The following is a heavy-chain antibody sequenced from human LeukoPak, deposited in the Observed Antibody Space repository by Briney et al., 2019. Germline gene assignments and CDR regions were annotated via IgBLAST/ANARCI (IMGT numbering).Heavy chain of an antibody. Sequence: GASVTVSCTASGYTFTSYGISWVRQAPGQGLEWMGWISAYNGNTNYAQKLQGRVTMTTDTSTSTAYMELRSLRSDDTAVYYCATRGRVAGTFYGHWGQGTLVTVSS. J-gene: IGHJ4*02. CDR2: ISAYNGNT. CDR3: ATRGRVAGTFYGH. D-gene: IGHD6-19*01. CDR1: GYTFTSYG. V-gene: IGHV1-18*01.